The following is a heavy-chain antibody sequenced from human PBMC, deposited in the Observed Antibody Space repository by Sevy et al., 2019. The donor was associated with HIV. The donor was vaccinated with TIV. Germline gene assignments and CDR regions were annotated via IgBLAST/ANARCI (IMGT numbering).Heavy chain of an antibody. D-gene: IGHD3-10*01. CDR3: ARKWGHRSHYYGSGSYNLNWFDP. CDR2: IYHSGST. Sequence: SETLSLTCTVSGYSISSGYYWGWIRQPPGKGLEWIGSIYHSGSTYYNPSLKSRVTISVDTSKNQFSLKLSSVTAADTAVYYCARKWGHRSHYYGSGSYNLNWFDPWGQGTLVTVSS. J-gene: IGHJ5*02. CDR1: GYSISSGYY. V-gene: IGHV4-38-2*02.